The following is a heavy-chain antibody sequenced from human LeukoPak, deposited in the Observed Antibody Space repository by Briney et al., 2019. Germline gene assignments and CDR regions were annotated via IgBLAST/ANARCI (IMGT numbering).Heavy chain of an antibody. CDR3: ARAGAGYCSSTSCYSLDY. V-gene: IGHV1-69*05. CDR1: GGTFSSYA. Sequence: GASVKVSCKASGGTFSSYAISWVRQAPGQGLEWMGGIIPIFGTANYAQKFQGRVTITTDESTSTAYMELSSLRSEDTAVYYCARAGAGYCSSTSCYSLDYWGQGTLVTVSS. CDR2: IIPIFGTA. J-gene: IGHJ4*02. D-gene: IGHD2-2*02.